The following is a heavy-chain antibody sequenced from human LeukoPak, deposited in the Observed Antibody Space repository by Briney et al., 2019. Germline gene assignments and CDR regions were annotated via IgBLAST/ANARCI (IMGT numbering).Heavy chain of an antibody. CDR3: ALGDLAAFDI. CDR2: INHSGST. Sequence: SETLSLTCAVYGGSFSGYYWSWIRQPPGRGLEWIGEINHSGSTNYNPPLKSRVTISVDTSKNQFSLKLSSVTAAYTAVYYCALGDLAAFDIWGQGTMVTVSS. V-gene: IGHV4-34*01. CDR1: GGSFSGYY. D-gene: IGHD4-17*01. J-gene: IGHJ3*02.